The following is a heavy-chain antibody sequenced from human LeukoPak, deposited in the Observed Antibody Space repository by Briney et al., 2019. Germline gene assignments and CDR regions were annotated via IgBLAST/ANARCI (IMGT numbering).Heavy chain of an antibody. CDR2: ISGSGGST. CDR3: AKMPAYYYDSSGYAFHFDY. D-gene: IGHD3-22*01. CDR1: AFTFSTYA. Sequence: GGSLRPSCAASAFTFSTYAMSWVHQAPGKGLEWVSAISGSGGSTHYADSVRGRFTISRDNSKSTLYLQMNSLRAEDTAIYYCAKMPAYYYDSSGYAFHFDYWGQGTLVTVSS. V-gene: IGHV3-23*01. J-gene: IGHJ4*02.